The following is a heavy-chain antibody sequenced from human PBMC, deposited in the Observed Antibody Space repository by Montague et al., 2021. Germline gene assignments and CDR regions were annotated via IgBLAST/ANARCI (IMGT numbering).Heavy chain of an antibody. J-gene: IGHJ4*02. Sequence: SLRLSCAASGFTFSSYAMTWVRQAPGKGLEWVSAIRTSPGRKYYADSVKGRLTISRDNSKNTLYLQMNSLRAEDTAVYYCAKDPNKMTTVTTGWDYWGQGALVTVSS. V-gene: IGHV3-23*01. CDR2: IRTSPGRK. D-gene: IGHD4-17*01. CDR3: AKDPNKMTTVTTGWDY. CDR1: GFTFSSYA.